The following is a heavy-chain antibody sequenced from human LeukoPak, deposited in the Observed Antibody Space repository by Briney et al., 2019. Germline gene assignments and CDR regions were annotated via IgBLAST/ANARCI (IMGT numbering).Heavy chain of an antibody. J-gene: IGHJ4*02. Sequence: ASVKVSCKASGYTFTGYYMHWVRQAPGQGLEWMGWINPNSGGTNYAQKLQGRVTMTTGTSTSTAYMELRSLRSDDTAVYYCARVYTYCSSSSCHDYWGQGTLVTVSS. CDR2: INPNSGGT. CDR1: GYTFTGYY. D-gene: IGHD2-2*01. V-gene: IGHV1-2*02. CDR3: ARVYTYCSSSSCHDY.